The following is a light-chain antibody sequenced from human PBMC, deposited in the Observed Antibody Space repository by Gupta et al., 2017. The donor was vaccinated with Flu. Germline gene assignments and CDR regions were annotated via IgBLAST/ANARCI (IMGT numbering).Light chain of an antibody. Sequence: SYELTQPPSVSVSPGQTASMTCSGEKLGNRYASWYQQRPGQSPVWVIYEDDKRPSGIPERFSGSNSGNTATLTISGTQAVDEGDYYCQAWASSAVIFGGGTKLTGL. CDR3: QAWASSAVI. CDR2: EDD. CDR1: KLGNRY. J-gene: IGLJ2*01. V-gene: IGLV3-1*01.